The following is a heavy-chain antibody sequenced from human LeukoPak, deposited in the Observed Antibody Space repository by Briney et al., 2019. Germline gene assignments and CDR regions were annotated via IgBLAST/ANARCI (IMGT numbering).Heavy chain of an antibody. CDR2: IYHSGST. CDR1: GGSISSSNW. V-gene: IGHV4-4*02. CDR3: ARGSVRGVIIARRGYYFDY. Sequence: PSETLSLTCAVSGGSISSSNWWSWVRQPPGKGLEWIGEIYHSGSTNYNPSLKSRVTISVDKSKNQFSLKLSSVTAADTAVYYCARGSVRGVIIARRGYYFDYWGQGTLVTVSS. D-gene: IGHD3-10*02. J-gene: IGHJ4*02.